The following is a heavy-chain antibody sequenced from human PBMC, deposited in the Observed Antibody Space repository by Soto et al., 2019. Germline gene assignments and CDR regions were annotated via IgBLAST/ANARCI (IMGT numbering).Heavy chain of an antibody. V-gene: IGHV3-23*01. CDR2: ISSSGGST. D-gene: IGHD7-27*01. J-gene: IGHJ4*02. CDR1: GFTFSSYT. Sequence: EVQLLESGGGLVQPGGSLRLSCAASGFTFSSYTMSWVRQGPGKGLEWVSGISSSGGSTVYADSVKGRFAISRDNFKNTLYLQMSSLRAEDTAVYYCAKGWGDYWGQGNAVTVSS. CDR3: AKGWGDY.